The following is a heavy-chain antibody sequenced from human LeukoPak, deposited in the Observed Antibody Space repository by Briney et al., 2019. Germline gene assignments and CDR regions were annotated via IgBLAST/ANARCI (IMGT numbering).Heavy chain of an antibody. D-gene: IGHD5-18*01. Sequence: PGGSLRLSCAASGFTFSGSAMHWVRQASGKGLEWVGRIRSKANSYATAYAASVKGRFTISRDDSKNTAYLQMNSLKTEDTAVYYCARGTRDGYNYGHWGQGTLVTVSS. CDR3: ARGTRDGYNYGH. J-gene: IGHJ4*02. CDR1: GFTFSGSA. V-gene: IGHV3-73*01. CDR2: IRSKANSYAT.